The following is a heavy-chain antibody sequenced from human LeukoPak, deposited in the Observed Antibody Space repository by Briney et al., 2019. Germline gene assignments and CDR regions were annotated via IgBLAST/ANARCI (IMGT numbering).Heavy chain of an antibody. Sequence: NPSETLSLTCTVSGGSISSYYWSWIRQPPGKGLEWIGYIYYSGSTNYNPSLKSRVTISVDTSKNQFSLKLSSVTAADTAVYYCARGVAAAGTGGDYFDYWGQGTLVTVSS. V-gene: IGHV4-59*01. D-gene: IGHD6-13*01. CDR2: IYYSGST. CDR1: GGSISSYY. CDR3: ARGVAAAGTGGDYFDY. J-gene: IGHJ4*02.